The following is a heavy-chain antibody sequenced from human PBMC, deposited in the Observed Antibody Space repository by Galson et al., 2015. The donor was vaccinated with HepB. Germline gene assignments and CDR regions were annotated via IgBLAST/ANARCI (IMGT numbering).Heavy chain of an antibody. D-gene: IGHD3-22*01. Sequence: SVKVSCKASGYTFTSYYMHWVRQAPGQGLEWMGIINPSGGSTSYAQKFQGRVTMTRDTSTSTVYMELSSLRSEDTAVYYCARELTMIVVIITFGYYYGMDVWGQGTTVTVSS. CDR1: GYTFTSYY. CDR3: ARELTMIVVIITFGYYYGMDV. V-gene: IGHV1-46*01. CDR2: INPSGGST. J-gene: IGHJ6*02.